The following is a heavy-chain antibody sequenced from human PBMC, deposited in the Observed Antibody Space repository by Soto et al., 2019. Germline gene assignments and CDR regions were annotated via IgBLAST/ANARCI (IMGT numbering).Heavy chain of an antibody. CDR2: INTNTGNP. J-gene: IGHJ4*02. Sequence: GASVKVSCKASGYTFTSYAMNWVRQAPGQGLEWMGWINTNTGNPTYAQGFTGRFVFSLDTSVSTAYLQICSLKAEDTAVYYCAELSDIVLMVYHRRGFDYWGQGTLVTVSS. V-gene: IGHV7-4-1*01. CDR1: GYTFTSYA. CDR3: AELSDIVLMVYHRRGFDY. D-gene: IGHD2-8*01.